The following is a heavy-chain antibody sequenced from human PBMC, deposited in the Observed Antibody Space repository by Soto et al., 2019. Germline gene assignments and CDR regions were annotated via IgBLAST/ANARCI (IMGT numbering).Heavy chain of an antibody. Sequence: GGSLRLSCAASGFTFSSYSMNWVRQAPGKGLEWVSYISSSSSTIYYADSVKGRFTISRDNAKNSLYLQMNSLRDEDTAVYYWAREGLVVVAATPDSYYGMDVGGQGPTVTVPS. J-gene: IGHJ6*02. CDR2: ISSSSSTI. CDR3: AREGLVVVAATPDSYYGMDV. V-gene: IGHV3-48*02. D-gene: IGHD2-15*01. CDR1: GFTFSSYS.